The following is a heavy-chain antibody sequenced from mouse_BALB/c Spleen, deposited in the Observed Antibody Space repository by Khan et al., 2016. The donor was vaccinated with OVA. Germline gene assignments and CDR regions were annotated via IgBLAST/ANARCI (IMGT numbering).Heavy chain of an antibody. CDR2: ISYSGRT. J-gene: IGHJ2*02. D-gene: IGHD1-1*01. CDR1: GYSITSDYA. Sequence: VQLKESGPGLVKPSQSLSLTCTVTGYSITSDYAWNWIRQFPGNKLEWMGFISYSGRTSYNPSLKSRISITRETSKNQFFLQLNAVTTEDTATYYCARSVTITTVVATDFDYWGQGTSLTVSS. V-gene: IGHV3-2*02. CDR3: ARSVTITTVVATDFDY.